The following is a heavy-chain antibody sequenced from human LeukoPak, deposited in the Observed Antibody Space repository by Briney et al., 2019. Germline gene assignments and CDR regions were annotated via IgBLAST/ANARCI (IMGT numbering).Heavy chain of an antibody. CDR1: GGTFSTYA. V-gene: IGHV1-69*10. CDR3: ATDPGIAVAGFDY. D-gene: IGHD6-19*01. Sequence: SVKVSCKASGGTFSTYAISWVRQAPGPGLEWMGGITPILGTANYAQKFQGRVTINADQSTSTGYMELSSLRSGDTAVYYFATDPGIAVAGFDYWGQGTLVTVSS. CDR2: ITPILGTA. J-gene: IGHJ4*02.